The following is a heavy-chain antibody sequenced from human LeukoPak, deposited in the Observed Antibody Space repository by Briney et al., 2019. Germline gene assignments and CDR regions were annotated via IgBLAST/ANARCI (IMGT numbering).Heavy chain of an antibody. Sequence: PGGSLRLSCAASGFTFDDYTVHWVRQAPGKGLEWVSGISWNSGSINYGDSVKGRFTISRDNAKNSLDLQMNSLRAEDTALYYCVKGEFRGDPAFFRVWGQGTLVTVSS. V-gene: IGHV3-9*01. CDR1: GFTFDDYT. D-gene: IGHD3-10*01. CDR2: ISWNSGSI. J-gene: IGHJ4*02. CDR3: VKGEFRGDPAFFRV.